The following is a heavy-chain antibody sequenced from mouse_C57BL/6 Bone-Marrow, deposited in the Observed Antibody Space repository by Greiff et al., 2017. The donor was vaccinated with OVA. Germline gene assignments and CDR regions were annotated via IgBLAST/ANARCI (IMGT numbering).Heavy chain of an antibody. CDR1: GYTFTSYW. D-gene: IGHD1-1*01. Sequence: QVQLQQPGAELVMPGASVKLSCKASGYTFTSYWMHWVKQRPGQGLEWIGEIDPSDSYTNYNQKFKGKSTLTVDKSSSTAYMQLSSLTSEDSAVYYGARSYYGSRYEAWFAHWGQGTLVTVSA. CDR2: IDPSDSYT. CDR3: ARSYYGSRYEAWFAH. V-gene: IGHV1-69*01. J-gene: IGHJ3*01.